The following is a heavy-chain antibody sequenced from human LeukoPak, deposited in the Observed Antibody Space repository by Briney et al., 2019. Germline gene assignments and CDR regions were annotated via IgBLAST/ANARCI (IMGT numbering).Heavy chain of an antibody. Sequence: AGGSLRLSCAASGFTFSSYGMHWVRQAPGKGLEWVAVIWYDGSNKYYADSVKGRFTISRDNAKNSLYLQMNSLRAEDTAVYYCARDIATTGRLFDYWGQGTLVTVSP. CDR2: IWYDGSNK. CDR1: GFTFSSYG. CDR3: ARDIATTGRLFDY. J-gene: IGHJ4*02. D-gene: IGHD6-13*01. V-gene: IGHV3-33*01.